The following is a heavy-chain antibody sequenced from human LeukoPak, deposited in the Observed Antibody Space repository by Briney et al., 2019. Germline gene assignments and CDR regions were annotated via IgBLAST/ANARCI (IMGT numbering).Heavy chain of an antibody. CDR1: GFTFSSYW. J-gene: IGHJ4*02. Sequence: GGSLRLSCAASGFTFSSYWMSWVRQAPGKGLEWVANIKQDGSEKYYVDSVKGRFTISRDNAKNSLYLQMNSLRAEDTAAYYCARAHRGGYYDSSGSPDYWGQGTLVTVSS. CDR3: ARAHRGGYYDSSGSPDY. CDR2: IKQDGSEK. D-gene: IGHD3-22*01. V-gene: IGHV3-7*03.